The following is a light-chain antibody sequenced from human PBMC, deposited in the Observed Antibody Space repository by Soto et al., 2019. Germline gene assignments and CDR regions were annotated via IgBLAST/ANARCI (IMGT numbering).Light chain of an antibody. CDR3: CSYVGGYSYV. J-gene: IGLJ1*01. CDR1: SSDVGDYNS. Sequence: QSALTQPRSVSGSPGQSVTVSCIGTSSDVGDYNSVSWYQQHPGKAPKLMIYDVSKRPSGVPDRFSGSKSGNTASLPISGLPAEDEADYYCCSYVGGYSYVFGFGNKVTV. V-gene: IGLV2-11*01. CDR2: DVS.